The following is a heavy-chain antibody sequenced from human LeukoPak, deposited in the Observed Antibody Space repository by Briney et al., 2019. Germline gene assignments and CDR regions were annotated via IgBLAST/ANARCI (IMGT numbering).Heavy chain of an antibody. CDR3: RVITMVRGVIIDFDY. CDR2: IKQDGSEK. V-gene: IGHV3-7*03. J-gene: IGHJ4*02. Sequence: GGSLRLSCAASGFTFSSYWMSWVRQAPGKGLEWVANIKQDGSEKYYVDSVKGRFTISRDNAKNSLYLQMNSLRAEDTAVYYCRVITMVRGVIIDFDYWGQGTLVTVSS. D-gene: IGHD3-10*01. CDR1: GFTFSSYW.